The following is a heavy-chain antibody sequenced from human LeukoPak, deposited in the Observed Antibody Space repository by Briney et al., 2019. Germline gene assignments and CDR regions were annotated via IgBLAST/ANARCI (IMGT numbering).Heavy chain of an antibody. D-gene: IGHD2-2*01. V-gene: IGHV1-69*01. CDR2: LIPIFGTA. Sequence: ASVKVSCKASGGTFSRYAISWVRQAPGQGLEWMGGLIPIFGTANYAQKFQGRVTITADESTSTAYMELSSLRSEDTAVYYCAVKRGGYCSSTSCYFSHGMDVWGKGTTVTVSS. J-gene: IGHJ6*04. CDR1: GGTFSRYA. CDR3: AVKRGGYCSSTSCYFSHGMDV.